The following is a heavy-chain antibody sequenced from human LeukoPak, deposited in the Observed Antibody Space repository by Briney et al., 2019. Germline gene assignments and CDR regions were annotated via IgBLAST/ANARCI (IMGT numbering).Heavy chain of an antibody. V-gene: IGHV4-34*01. CDR3: ATRPDIAATGPGWFDP. CDR2: INHSGST. Sequence: PSETLSLTCAVYGGSFSGYYWSWIRQPPGKGLEWIGEINHSGSTNYNSSLKSQVAISVDTSKNQFSLKVTSVTAADTAVYYCATRPDIAATGPGWFDPWGQGTLVTVSS. CDR1: GGSFSGYY. J-gene: IGHJ5*02. D-gene: IGHD6-13*01.